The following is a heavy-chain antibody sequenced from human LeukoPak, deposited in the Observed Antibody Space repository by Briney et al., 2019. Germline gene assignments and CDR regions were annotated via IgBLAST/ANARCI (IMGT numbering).Heavy chain of an antibody. CDR3: AKVYYDILTGYRVDGMDV. CDR2: ISGSGGST. J-gene: IGHJ6*02. V-gene: IGHV3-23*01. CDR1: GFTFSSYG. Sequence: GGSLRLSCAASGFTFSSYGMSWVCQAPGKGLEWVSAISGSGGSTYYADSVKGRFTISRDNSKNTLYLQMNSLRAEDTAVYYCAKVYYDILTGYRVDGMDVWGQGTTVTVSS. D-gene: IGHD3-9*01.